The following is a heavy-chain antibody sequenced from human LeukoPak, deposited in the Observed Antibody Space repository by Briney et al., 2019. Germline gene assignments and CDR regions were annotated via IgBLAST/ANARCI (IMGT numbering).Heavy chain of an antibody. Sequence: SETLFLTCSVSGGSISSYYWSWIRQPPGKGLEWIGYIYYSGSTNYNPSLKSRVTISVDTSKNQFSLKLSSVTAADTAVYYCARHEYYDFRRFDYWGQGTLVTVSS. D-gene: IGHD3-3*01. CDR2: IYYSGST. J-gene: IGHJ4*02. CDR1: GGSISSYY. CDR3: ARHEYYDFRRFDY. V-gene: IGHV4-59*08.